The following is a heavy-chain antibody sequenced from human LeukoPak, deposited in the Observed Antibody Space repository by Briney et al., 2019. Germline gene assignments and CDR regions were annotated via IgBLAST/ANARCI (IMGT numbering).Heavy chain of an antibody. Sequence: GGSLRLSCAASGLTVSSYSMNWVRHAPGTGLEWVSYISSSSSTIYYADSVKGRFTISRDNAKNSLYLQMNSLRDEDTAVYYCARARASGRSGFDYWGQGTLLTVSS. CDR3: ARARASGRSGFDY. J-gene: IGHJ4*02. D-gene: IGHD2-15*01. CDR2: ISSSSSTI. CDR1: GLTVSSYS. V-gene: IGHV3-48*02.